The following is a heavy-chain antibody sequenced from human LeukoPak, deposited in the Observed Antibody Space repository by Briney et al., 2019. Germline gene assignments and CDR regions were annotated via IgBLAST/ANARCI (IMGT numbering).Heavy chain of an antibody. V-gene: IGHV1-46*01. CDR1: GYTFTSYY. CDR2: INPSGGST. CDR3: ARAYQPHSSGYPGVDY. D-gene: IGHD3-22*01. Sequence: ASVKVSCKASGYTFTSYYMHWVRQAPGQGLEWMGIINPSGGSTSYAQKFQGRVTMTRDTSTSTVYMELSSLRSEDMAVYYCARAYQPHSSGYPGVDYWGQGTLVTVSS. J-gene: IGHJ4*02.